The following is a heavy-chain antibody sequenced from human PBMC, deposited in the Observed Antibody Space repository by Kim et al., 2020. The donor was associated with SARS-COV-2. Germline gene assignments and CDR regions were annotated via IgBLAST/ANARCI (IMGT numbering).Heavy chain of an antibody. CDR1: GFTVSSNY. J-gene: IGHJ4*01. D-gene: IGHD3-9*01. V-gene: IGHV3-53*01. CDR3: AREYYDILTGYRSFDY. CDR2: IYSGGST. Sequence: GGSLRRSCAASGFTVSSNYMSWVRQAPGKGLEWVSVIYSGGSTYYADSVKGRFTISRDNSKNTLYLQMNSLRAEDTAVYYCAREYYDILTGYRSFDYWG.